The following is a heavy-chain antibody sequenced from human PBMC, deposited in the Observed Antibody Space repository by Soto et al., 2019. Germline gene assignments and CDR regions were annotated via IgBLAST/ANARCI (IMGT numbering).Heavy chain of an antibody. CDR3: ARGPAGGRKIYYYYYGMDL. D-gene: IGHD3-10*01. Sequence: SETLSLTCAVCCWSFSGYYWSLIRHPPGNGLEWIGEINHSGSTNYNPSLKSRVTISVDTSKNQFSLKLSSVTAADTAVYYCARGPAGGRKIYYYYYGMDLWGQGTTVTVS. CDR2: INHSGST. CDR1: CWSFSGYY. V-gene: IGHV4-34*01. J-gene: IGHJ6*01.